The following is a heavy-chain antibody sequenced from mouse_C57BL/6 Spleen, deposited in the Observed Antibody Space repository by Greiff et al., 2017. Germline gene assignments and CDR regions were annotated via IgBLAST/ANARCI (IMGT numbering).Heavy chain of an antibody. D-gene: IGHD3-1*01. Sequence: QVQLQQPGAELVKPGASVKMSCKASGYTFTSYWITWVKQRPGQGLEWIGDIYPGSGSTNYNEKFKSKATLTVDTSSSTANMQLSSLTSEDSAVYYCAREDGLQAMDYWGQGTSVAISS. CDR2: IYPGSGST. V-gene: IGHV1-55*01. J-gene: IGHJ4*01. CDR3: AREDGLQAMDY. CDR1: GYTFTSYW.